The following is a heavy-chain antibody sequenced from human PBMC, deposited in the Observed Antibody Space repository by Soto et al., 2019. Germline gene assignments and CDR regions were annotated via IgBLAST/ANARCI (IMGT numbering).Heavy chain of an antibody. CDR2: INPNSGGT. CDR1: GYTFTCYY. J-gene: IGHJ3*02. CDR3: ARSYLMTAAFDI. Sequence: SVKGSCKASGYTFTCYYMHWVRQAPGQGLEWMGWINPNSGGTNYAQKFQGRVTMTRDTSISTAYMELSRLRSDDTAVYYCARSYLMTAAFDIWGQGTMVTVSS. D-gene: IGHD2-21*02. V-gene: IGHV1-2*02.